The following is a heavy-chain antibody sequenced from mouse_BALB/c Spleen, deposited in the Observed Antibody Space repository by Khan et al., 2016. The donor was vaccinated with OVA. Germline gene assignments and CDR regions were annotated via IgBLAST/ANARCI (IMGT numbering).Heavy chain of an antibody. D-gene: IGHD2-14*01. CDR3: ARAYYRYDGYYALDS. CDR1: GFSLSRYN. V-gene: IGHV2-6-4*01. J-gene: IGHJ4*01. CDR2: IWGGGST. Sequence: QVQLKESGPGLVAPSQSLSITCTVSGFSLSRYNIHWVRQPPGKGLEWLGMIWGGGSTDYNSDLKSRLSISKDNSKGQVFLKMHSLQTDDTAMYYGARAYYRYDGYYALDSWGQGTSVTVSS.